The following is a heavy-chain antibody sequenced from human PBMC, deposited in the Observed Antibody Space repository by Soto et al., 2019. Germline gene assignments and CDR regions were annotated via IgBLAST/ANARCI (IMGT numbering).Heavy chain of an antibody. CDR2: IYYSGIT. CDR1: GGSISSGGYY. J-gene: IGHJ6*03. D-gene: IGHD3-10*01. Sequence: PSETLSLTCTVSGGSISSGGYYWSWIRQHPGKGLEWIGYIYYSGITYYNSSLKSRVTISVDTSKNQFSLKLSSVTAADTAVYYCSRVGYYGSGSYYRGSYYYYMDVWGKGTTVTVSS. V-gene: IGHV4-31*03. CDR3: SRVGYYGSGSYYRGSYYYYMDV.